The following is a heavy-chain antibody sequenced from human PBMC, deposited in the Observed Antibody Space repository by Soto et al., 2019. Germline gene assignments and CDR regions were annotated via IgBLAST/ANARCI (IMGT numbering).Heavy chain of an antibody. J-gene: IGHJ6*02. CDR2: ISYDGSNK. CDR1: GFTFSSYG. Sequence: LRLSCAASGFTFSSYGMHWVRQAPGKGLEWVAVISYDGSNKYYADSVKGRFTISRDNSKNTLYLQMNSLRAEDTAVYYCAKETQLVPSGHGMDVWGQGTTVTVSS. CDR3: AKETQLVPSGHGMDV. V-gene: IGHV3-30*18. D-gene: IGHD6-6*01.